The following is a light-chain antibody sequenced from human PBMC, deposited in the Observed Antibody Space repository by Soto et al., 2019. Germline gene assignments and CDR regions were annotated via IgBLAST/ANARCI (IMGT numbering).Light chain of an antibody. Sequence: EIVLTHSPGTLSLSPCDRATLSFNASQSVKTNYFAWYQHKPGQAPRLLIYAASSRATGIPDRFRGSGSGTDFTLTISRLEPEDFAMYYCQQYANVPRSFGQGTKVDIK. CDR3: QQYANVPRS. CDR1: QSVKTNY. CDR2: AAS. V-gene: IGKV3-20*01. J-gene: IGKJ1*01.